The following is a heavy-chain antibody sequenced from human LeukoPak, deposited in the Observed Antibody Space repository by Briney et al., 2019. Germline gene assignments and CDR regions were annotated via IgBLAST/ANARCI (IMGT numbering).Heavy chain of an antibody. J-gene: IGHJ4*02. CDR3: ARFYGRLAFDY. CDR1: GYTFTSHA. CDR2: INAGNGNT. V-gene: IGHV1-3*01. Sequence: ASVKVSCKASGYTFTSHAMHWVRQAPGQRLEWMGWINAGNGNTKYSQKFQGRVTITRDTSASTAYMELSSLRSEDTAVYYCARFYGRLAFDYWGQGTLVTVSS. D-gene: IGHD2/OR15-2a*01.